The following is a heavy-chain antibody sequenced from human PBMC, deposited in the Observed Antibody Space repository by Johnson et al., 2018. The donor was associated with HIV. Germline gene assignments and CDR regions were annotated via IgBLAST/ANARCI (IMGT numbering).Heavy chain of an antibody. D-gene: IGHD3-22*01. Sequence: VQLVESGGGVVQPGRSLRLSCAASGFTFSSYDMHWVRQAPGKGLVWVSRSNSDGTSTSYADSVRGRFTISRDKAKNTLHLQMNSLRAEDTAVYYCTTDLGYYDSSGDAFDIWGQGTMVTVSS. CDR1: GFTFSSYD. CDR2: SNSDGTST. CDR3: TTDLGYYDSSGDAFDI. J-gene: IGHJ3*02. V-gene: IGHV3-74*01.